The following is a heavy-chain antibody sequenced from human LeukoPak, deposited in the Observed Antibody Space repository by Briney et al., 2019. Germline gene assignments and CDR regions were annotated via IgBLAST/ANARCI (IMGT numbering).Heavy chain of an antibody. J-gene: IGHJ4*02. CDR3: APLTGELGFLDY. V-gene: IGHV3-23*01. CDR1: GFTFTSYG. CDR2: ISDTGRDI. D-gene: IGHD7-27*01. Sequence: GGSLRLSCAASGFTFTSYGMNWVRQAPGKAMEWVSGISDTGRDIFYADSVKGRFTISRRNSKNTLFLQMNRQRAEDTAVYYCAPLTGELGFLDYWGQGTLVTVSS.